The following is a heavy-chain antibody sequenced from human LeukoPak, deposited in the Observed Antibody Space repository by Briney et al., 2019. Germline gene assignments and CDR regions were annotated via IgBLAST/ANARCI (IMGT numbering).Heavy chain of an antibody. V-gene: IGHV3-66*01. D-gene: IGHD1-1*01. CDR3: ARKTDHQTGGDY. Sequence: GGSLRLSCAASGFSVSRNYMTWVRQAPGEGLECVSLIYSGGSTSYADSVKGRFTISRDNSKNTLYLQMNSLRAEDTAVYYCARKTDHQTGGDYWGQGTLVTVSS. J-gene: IGHJ4*02. CDR2: IYSGGST. CDR1: GFSVSRNY.